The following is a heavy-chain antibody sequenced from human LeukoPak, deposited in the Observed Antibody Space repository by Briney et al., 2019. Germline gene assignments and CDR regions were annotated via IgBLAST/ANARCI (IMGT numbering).Heavy chain of an antibody. D-gene: IGHD6-19*01. J-gene: IGHJ3*02. CDR1: GGSISSGSYY. CDR2: IYTSGST. CDR3: ARVLSGYSSGWYLRADAFDI. Sequence: SETLSLTCTVSGGSISSGSYYWSWIRQPAGKGLEWIGRIYTSGSTNYNPSLKSRVTISVDTSKNQFSLKLSSVTAADTAVYYCARVLSGYSSGWYLRADAFDIWGQGTMVTVSS. V-gene: IGHV4-61*02.